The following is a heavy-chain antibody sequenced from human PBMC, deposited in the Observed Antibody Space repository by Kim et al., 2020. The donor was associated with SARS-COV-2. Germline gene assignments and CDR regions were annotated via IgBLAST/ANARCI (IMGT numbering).Heavy chain of an antibody. CDR3: ITAIGDDGYSYKDDY. J-gene: IGHJ4*01. CDR2: MKSKSGGGTT. D-gene: IGHD5-18*01. V-gene: IGHV3-15*01. Sequence: GGSLRVSCAASGFTFSNAWMSWVRQAPGKGLEWVGRMKSKSGGGTTDYDAPVKGRFSMSRDDSKNTLYLQMNSLKTEDTAVYYCITAIGDDGYSYKDDY. CDR1: GFTFSNAW.